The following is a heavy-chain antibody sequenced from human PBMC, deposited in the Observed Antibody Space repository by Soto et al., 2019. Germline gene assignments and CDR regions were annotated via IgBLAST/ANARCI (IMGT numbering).Heavy chain of an antibody. Sequence: PSETLSLTCTVSGGSISSGGHYWSWIRQHPGKGLEWIGYIYYSGTTYYNPSLNSRLTISVDTSKNQFSLKLTSVTAADTAVYYCARVAGSYYYGMDVWGQGTTVTVSS. CDR2: IYYSGTT. J-gene: IGHJ6*02. D-gene: IGHD1-26*01. CDR1: GGSISSGGHY. V-gene: IGHV4-31*03. CDR3: ARVAGSYYYGMDV.